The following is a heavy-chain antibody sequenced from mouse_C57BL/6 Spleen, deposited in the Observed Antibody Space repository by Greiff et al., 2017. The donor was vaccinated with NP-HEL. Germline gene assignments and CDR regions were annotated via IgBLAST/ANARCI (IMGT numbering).Heavy chain of an antibody. Sequence: VQLQQSGPELVKPGASVKISCKASGYTFTDYYMNWVKQSHGKSLEWIGDINPNNGGTSYNQKFKGKATLTVDKSSSTAYMELRSLTSEDSAVYYCARSGYDPDYWGQGTTLTVSS. V-gene: IGHV1-26*01. J-gene: IGHJ2*01. CDR1: GYTFTDYY. CDR2: INPNNGGT. D-gene: IGHD2-2*01. CDR3: ARSGYDPDY.